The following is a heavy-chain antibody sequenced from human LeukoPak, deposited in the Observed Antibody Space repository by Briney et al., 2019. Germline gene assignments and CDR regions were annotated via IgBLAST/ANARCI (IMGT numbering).Heavy chain of an antibody. CDR2: INHSGGT. CDR1: GGSFSGYY. Sequence: SETLSLTCAVYGGSFSGYYWSWIRQPPGKGLEWIGEINHSGGTNYNPSLKSRVTISLDTSKNQFPLKLNSVTAADTAVYYCARHFLRGGFDSWGQGTLVAVSS. CDR3: ARHFLRGGFDS. V-gene: IGHV4-34*01. J-gene: IGHJ4*02. D-gene: IGHD5-12*01.